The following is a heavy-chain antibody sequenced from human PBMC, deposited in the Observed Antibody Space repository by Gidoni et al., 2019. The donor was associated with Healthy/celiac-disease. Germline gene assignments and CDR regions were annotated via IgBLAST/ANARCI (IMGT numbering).Heavy chain of an antibody. V-gene: IGHV1-69*06. CDR2: IIPIFGTA. CDR1: GGTCSSYA. CDR3: ARGSAEWNYFNYFDY. J-gene: IGHJ4*02. Sequence: QVQLVQSGAEVKKHGSSGKVSCQASGGTCSSYAISWVRQAPGQGLEWMGGIIPIFGTANYAQTFQGRVTITADKSTSTAYMELSSLRSEDTAVYYCARGSAEWNYFNYFDYWGQGTLVTVSS. D-gene: IGHD1-7*01.